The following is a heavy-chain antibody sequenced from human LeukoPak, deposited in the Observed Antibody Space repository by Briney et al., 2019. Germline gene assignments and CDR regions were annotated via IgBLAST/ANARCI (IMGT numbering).Heavy chain of an antibody. CDR3: AKDAPGYSSSWYPSRAFDI. J-gene: IGHJ3*02. CDR1: GFTFSSYA. D-gene: IGHD6-13*01. Sequence: GGSLRLSCVASGFTFSSYAMNWVRQAPGKGLEWVSTIGDSGGTTYYADSVKGRFTISRDNSKNTLYLQMNSLRGEDTAVYYCAKDAPGYSSSWYPSRAFDIWGQGTMVTVSS. V-gene: IGHV3-23*01. CDR2: IGDSGGTT.